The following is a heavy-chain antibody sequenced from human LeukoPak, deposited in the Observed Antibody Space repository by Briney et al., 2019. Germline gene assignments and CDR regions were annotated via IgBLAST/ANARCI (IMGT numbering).Heavy chain of an antibody. D-gene: IGHD5-24*01. V-gene: IGHV4-59*01. Sequence: PSETLSLTCTVSGGSISSYYWNWIRQPPGKGLEWIGYIYYSGATNYNPSLKSRVTISVDTSKNQFSLKLTSMTAADTAVYYCARVDDYNSLYWGQGTLVTVSS. CDR3: ARVDDYNSLY. J-gene: IGHJ4*02. CDR1: GGSISSYY. CDR2: IYYSGAT.